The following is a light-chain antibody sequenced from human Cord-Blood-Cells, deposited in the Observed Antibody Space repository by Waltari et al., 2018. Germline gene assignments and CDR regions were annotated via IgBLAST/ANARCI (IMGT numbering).Light chain of an antibody. J-gene: IGKJ4*01. CDR2: DAS. V-gene: IGKV3-11*01. CDR1: QSVSSY. CDR3: QQRSNWLT. Sequence: EIVLTQSPATLSLSPGERATLSCRASQSVSSYLAWYQQKPGQAPRLLIYDASNRATGIPARFSGSGSGTDFTLTISSLEPADFAVYHCQQRSNWLTFGGATKVEIK.